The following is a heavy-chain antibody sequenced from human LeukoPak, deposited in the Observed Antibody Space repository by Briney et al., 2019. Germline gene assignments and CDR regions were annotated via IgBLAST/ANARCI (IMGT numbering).Heavy chain of an antibody. J-gene: IGHJ4*02. Sequence: ASVKVSCKASGYTFTSYDMHWLRQAAGQGLEWMGWMNPNSGNTDYAPKFQGRVTITRNTSISTAYMELSSLRSEDTAVYYCARDSRRYYDSSGHYSPFDYWSQGTLVTVSS. CDR1: GYTFTSYD. D-gene: IGHD3-22*01. CDR3: ARDSRRYYDSSGHYSPFDY. V-gene: IGHV1-8*03. CDR2: MNPNSGNT.